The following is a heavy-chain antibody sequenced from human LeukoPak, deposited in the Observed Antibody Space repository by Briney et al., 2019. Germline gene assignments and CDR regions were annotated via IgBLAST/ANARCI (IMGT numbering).Heavy chain of an antibody. D-gene: IGHD2-2*01. Sequence: GGSLRLSCAASGFTFSSYAMHWVRQAPGKGLEWVAVISYDGSNKYYADSVKGRFTISRDNSKNTLYLQMNSLRAEDTAVYYCARDTGFRSTSSLWYFDYWGQGTLVTVSS. CDR1: GFTFSSYA. CDR2: ISYDGSNK. CDR3: ARDTGFRSTSSLWYFDY. V-gene: IGHV3-30-3*01. J-gene: IGHJ4*02.